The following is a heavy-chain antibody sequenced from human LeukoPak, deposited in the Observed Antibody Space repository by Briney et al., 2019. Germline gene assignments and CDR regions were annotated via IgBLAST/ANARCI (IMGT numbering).Heavy chain of an antibody. CDR3: ARHNPGRGGYYFDY. V-gene: IGHV4-59*01. J-gene: IGHJ4*02. CDR2: IYYSGST. CDR1: GGSISSYY. D-gene: IGHD1-14*01. Sequence: SETLSLTCTVSGGSISSYYWSWIRQPPGKGLEWIGYIYYSGSTNYNPSLKSRATISVDTSKNQFSLKLSSVTAADTAVYYCARHNPGRGGYYFDYWGQGTLVTVSS.